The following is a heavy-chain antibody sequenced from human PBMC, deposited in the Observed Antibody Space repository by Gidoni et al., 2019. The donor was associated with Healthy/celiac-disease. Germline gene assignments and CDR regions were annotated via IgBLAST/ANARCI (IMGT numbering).Heavy chain of an antibody. V-gene: IGHV4-61*02. CDR3: ASRELLDYGMDV. CDR1: GGSLSSGSYY. J-gene: IGHJ6*02. Sequence: QVQLQESGPGLVKPSQTLSLTCTVSGGSLSSGSYYWSWIRQPAGKGLEWIGRIYTSGSTNYNPSLKSRVTISVDTSKNQFSLKLSSVTAADTAVYYCASRELLDYGMDVWGQGTTVTVSS. CDR2: IYTSGST. D-gene: IGHD1-26*01.